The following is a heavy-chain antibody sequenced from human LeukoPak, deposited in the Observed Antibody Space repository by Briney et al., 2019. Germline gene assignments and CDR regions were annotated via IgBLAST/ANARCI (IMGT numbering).Heavy chain of an antibody. D-gene: IGHD1-26*01. Sequence: GGSLRLSCGASGFTFTTYAMTWVRQAPGKGLEWVSSITGSGGSTYYGDSVKGRLTISRDNSKNTLYLQMNSLRSEDTAVYYCARVSVGATMLAYFDYWGQGTLVTVSS. J-gene: IGHJ4*02. V-gene: IGHV3-23*01. CDR2: ITGSGGST. CDR3: ARVSVGATMLAYFDY. CDR1: GFTFTTYA.